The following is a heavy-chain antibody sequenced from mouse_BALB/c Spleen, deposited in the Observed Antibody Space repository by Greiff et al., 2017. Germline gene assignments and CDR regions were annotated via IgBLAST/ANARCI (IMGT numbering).Heavy chain of an antibody. CDR1: GFNIKDYY. V-gene: IGHV14-1*02. Sequence: VQLQQSGAELVRPGALVKLSCKASGFNIKDYYMHWVKQRPEQGLEWIGWIDPENGNTIYDPKFQGKASITADTSSNTAYLQLSSLTSEDTAVYYCASGGVPYAMDYWGQGTSVTVSS. J-gene: IGHJ4*01. D-gene: IGHD2-14*01. CDR3: ASGGVPYAMDY. CDR2: IDPENGNT.